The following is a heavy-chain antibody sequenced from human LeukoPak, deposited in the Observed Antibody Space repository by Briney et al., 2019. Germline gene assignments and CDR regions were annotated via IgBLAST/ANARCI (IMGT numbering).Heavy chain of an antibody. CDR3: AREYSGSRSDAFDI. V-gene: IGHV3-53*01. CDR1: GFTVSSNY. J-gene: IGHJ3*02. CDR2: IYSGGTR. D-gene: IGHD6-13*01. Sequence: GGSLRLSCAASGFTVSSNYMNWVRQAPGKGLEWVSVIYSGGTRYYADSVKGRFTISRDNSKNTLYLQMNSLRAEDTAVYYCAREYSGSRSDAFDIWGQGTMVTVSS.